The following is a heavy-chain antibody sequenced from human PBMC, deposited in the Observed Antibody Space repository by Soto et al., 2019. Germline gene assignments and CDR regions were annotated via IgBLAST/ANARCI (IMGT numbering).Heavy chain of an antibody. V-gene: IGHV1-18*01. CDR1: GYTFTSYG. J-gene: IGHJ4*02. CDR2: ITTDKGIT. Sequence: QVQLVQSGPEVKKPGASVKVSCKTSGYTFTSYGISWVRQAPGQGLEWMGWITTDKGITTYAQKFQGRVTMTTDTPTSTAYMELRSLRSDDTAVYYCATRSPAFDYWGQGTLVTVSS. CDR3: ATRSPAFDY.